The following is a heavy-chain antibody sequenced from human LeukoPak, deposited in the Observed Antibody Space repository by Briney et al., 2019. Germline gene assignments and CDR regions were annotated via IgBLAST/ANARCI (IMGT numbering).Heavy chain of an antibody. CDR1: GFTVSSNY. J-gene: IGHJ4*02. CDR2: IYSGGST. CDR3: TTVRGTRDY. Sequence: GGSLRLSCAASGFTVSSNYMSWVRQAPGKGLEWVSVIYSGGSTYYADSVKGRFTISRDDSKNTLYLQMNSLKTEDTAVYYCTTVRGTRDYWGQGTLVTVSS. D-gene: IGHD1-14*01. V-gene: IGHV3-53*01.